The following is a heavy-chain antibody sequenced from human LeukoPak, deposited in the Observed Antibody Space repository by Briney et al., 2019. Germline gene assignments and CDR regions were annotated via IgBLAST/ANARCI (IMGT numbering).Heavy chain of an antibody. CDR3: AKDLSDYGDYEGY. D-gene: IGHD4-17*01. J-gene: IGHJ4*02. Sequence: GGSLRLSCAASGFTFSSYAMSWVRQAPGKGLEWVSGISGSGGSTNYADSVKGRFTNSRDNSKNTLYVQMNSLRAEDTAVYYCAKDLSDYGDYEGYWGQGTLVTVSS. V-gene: IGHV3-23*01. CDR1: GFTFSSYA. CDR2: ISGSGGST.